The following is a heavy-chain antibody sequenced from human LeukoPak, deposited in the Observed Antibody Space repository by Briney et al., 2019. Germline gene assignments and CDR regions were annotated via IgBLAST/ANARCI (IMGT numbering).Heavy chain of an antibody. D-gene: IGHD3-10*01. Sequence: GSSVKVSCPASPGSFNDYAVSWVRQAPGQGREWMGGIIPVYSISSYAQTFEDRVTLTADASTSSAYMELRSVTSDDAAVYYCASGEFYRDSKYLYYYYMDVWGAGTAVTVSS. CDR1: PGSFNDYA. CDR3: ASGEFYRDSKYLYYYYMDV. CDR2: IIPVYSIS. V-gene: IGHV1-69*01. J-gene: IGHJ6*03.